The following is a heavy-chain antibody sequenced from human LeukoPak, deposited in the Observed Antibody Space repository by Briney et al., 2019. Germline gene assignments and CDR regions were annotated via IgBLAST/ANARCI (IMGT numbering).Heavy chain of an antibody. J-gene: IGHJ4*02. CDR1: GGSFSGYH. D-gene: IGHD6-13*01. V-gene: IGHV4-34*01. CDR2: INHSGST. CDR3: ARARVRIAAGALDY. Sequence: PSETLSLTCAVYGGSFSGYHWIWIRQPPGKGLEWIGEINHSGSTNYNPSLKSRVTISEDTSKNQFSLNLTSVTAADTAVYYCARARVRIAAGALDYWGQGALVTVSS.